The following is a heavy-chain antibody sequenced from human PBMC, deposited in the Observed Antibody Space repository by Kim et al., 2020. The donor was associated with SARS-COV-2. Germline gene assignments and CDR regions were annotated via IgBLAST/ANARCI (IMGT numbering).Heavy chain of an antibody. CDR3: ATGDSGYDYYFDY. V-gene: IGHV3-74*01. J-gene: IGHJ4*02. D-gene: IGHD5-12*01. Sequence: YADSAKGRFTISRDNAKNTLYLQMNSLRAEDTAVYYCATGDSGYDYYFDYWGQGTLVTVSS.